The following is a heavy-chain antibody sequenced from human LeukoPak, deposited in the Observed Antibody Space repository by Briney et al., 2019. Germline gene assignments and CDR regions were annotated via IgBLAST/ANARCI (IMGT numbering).Heavy chain of an antibody. Sequence: PGGSLRLSCAASGFTFSSYGMHWVRQAAGKGLEWVAFIRYDGSNKYYADSVKGRFTISRDNSKNTLYLQMNSLRAEDTAVYYCAKDRTRGIAAAATGSHYWGQGILVTVSS. D-gene: IGHD6-13*01. CDR2: IRYDGSNK. V-gene: IGHV3-30*02. CDR3: AKDRTRGIAAAATGSHY. J-gene: IGHJ4*02. CDR1: GFTFSSYG.